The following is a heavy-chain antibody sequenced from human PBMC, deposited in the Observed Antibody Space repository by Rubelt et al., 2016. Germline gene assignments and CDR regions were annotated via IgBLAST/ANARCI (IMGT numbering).Heavy chain of an antibody. CDR1: GFTFSSYA. V-gene: IGHV3-23*01. Sequence: EVQLLESGGGLVQPGGSLRLSCAASGFTFSSYAMSWVRQAPGKGLEWVSAISGSGVGTYYADSVKGRFTISRDNSKNTLDLQMNSLRAEDTAVYYCAKDMEGSGYYYVDYWGQGTLVTVSS. D-gene: IGHD3-22*01. CDR3: AKDMEGSGYYYVDY. J-gene: IGHJ4*02. CDR2: ISGSGVGT.